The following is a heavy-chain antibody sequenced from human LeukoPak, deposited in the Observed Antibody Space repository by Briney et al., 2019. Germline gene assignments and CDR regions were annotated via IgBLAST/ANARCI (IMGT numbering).Heavy chain of an antibody. J-gene: IGHJ6*03. CDR2: IYYSGST. V-gene: IGHV4-39*07. Sequence: SETLSLTCTVSGGSISSSSYYWGWIRQPPGKGLEWIGSIYYSGSTYYNPSLKSRVTISADTSKNQFSLKLNSVTAADTAVYYCARSDYYYYYMDVWGKGTTVTVSS. CDR3: ARSDYYYYYMDV. CDR1: GGSISSSSYY.